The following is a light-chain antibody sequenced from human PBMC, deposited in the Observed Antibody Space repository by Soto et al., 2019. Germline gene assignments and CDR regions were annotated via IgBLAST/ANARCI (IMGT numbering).Light chain of an antibody. J-gene: IGKJ1*01. CDR3: QQYNNWRGT. Sequence: EIVLTQSPGILSLSPVERACLSCGASQSISSSLLAWYQQKPDQAPRLLIYGASTRATGIPARFSGSGSGTEFTLTISSLQSEDFAVYYCQQYNNWRGTFGQGTKVDIK. CDR1: QSISSS. CDR2: GAS. V-gene: IGKV3-15*01.